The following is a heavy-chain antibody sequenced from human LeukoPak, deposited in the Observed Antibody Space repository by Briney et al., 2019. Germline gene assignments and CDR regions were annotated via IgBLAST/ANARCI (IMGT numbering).Heavy chain of an antibody. CDR2: ISSSGSTI. CDR3: AREMTTHNWFDP. D-gene: IGHD4-17*01. J-gene: IGHJ5*02. CDR1: GFTFSDYY. V-gene: IGHV3-11*01. Sequence: GGSLRLSCAASGFTFSDYYMSWIRQAPGKGLEWVSYISSSGSTIYYADSVKGRFTISRDNAKSSLYLQMNSLRAEDTAVYYCAREMTTHNWFDPWGQGTLVTVSS.